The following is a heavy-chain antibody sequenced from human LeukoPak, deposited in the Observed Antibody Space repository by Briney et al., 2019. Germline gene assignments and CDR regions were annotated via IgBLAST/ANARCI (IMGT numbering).Heavy chain of an antibody. V-gene: IGHV4-34*01. D-gene: IGHD3-10*01. CDR1: GGSFSGYY. J-gene: IGHJ4*02. CDR2: VNHGAST. Sequence: SETLSLTCAVYGGSFSGYYWSWIRQPPGKGLEWIGEVNHGASTNYNPSLESRVTISVDTSKNQFFLKLSSVTAADTAVYYCARLSSNYYGSGSYFDYWGQGTLVTVSS. CDR3: ARLSSNYYGSGSYFDY.